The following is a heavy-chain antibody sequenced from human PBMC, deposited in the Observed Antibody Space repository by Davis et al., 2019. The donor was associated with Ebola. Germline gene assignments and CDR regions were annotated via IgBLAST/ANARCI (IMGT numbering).Heavy chain of an antibody. J-gene: IGHJ4*02. CDR1: GYTFTGNY. CDR3: ARDRGSGWNEVDY. Sequence: ASVKVSCKASGYTFTGNYMHWVRQAPGQGLEWMGRINPNSGGTNSAQKFQGRVTMTRDTSITTAYMELGSLRSDDTAGYYCARDRGSGWNEVDYWGQGTLVTVSS. V-gene: IGHV1-2*02. D-gene: IGHD6-19*01. CDR2: INPNSGGT.